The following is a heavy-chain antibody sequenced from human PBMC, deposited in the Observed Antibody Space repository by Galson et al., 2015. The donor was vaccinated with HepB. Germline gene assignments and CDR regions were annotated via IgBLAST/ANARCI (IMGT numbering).Heavy chain of an antibody. CDR3: ARVKHCTNGVCHDY. CDR2: INHSGST. Sequence: LSLTCAVYGGSFSGYYWSWIRQPPGKGLEWIGEINHSGSTNYNPSLKSRVTISVDTSKNQFSLKLSSVTAADTAVYYCARVKHCTNGVCHDYWGQGTLVTVSS. V-gene: IGHV4-34*01. J-gene: IGHJ4*02. D-gene: IGHD2-8*01. CDR1: GGSFSGYY.